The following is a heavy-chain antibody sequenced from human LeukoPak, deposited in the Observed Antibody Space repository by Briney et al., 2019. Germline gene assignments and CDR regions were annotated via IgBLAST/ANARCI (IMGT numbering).Heavy chain of an antibody. V-gene: IGHV4-34*01. J-gene: IGHJ4*02. CDR1: GGSFSGYY. D-gene: IGHD4-23*01. CDR3: VGQDYGGTFDY. CDR2: INHSGST. Sequence: SETLSLTCAVYGGSFSGYYWSWIRQPPGKGLEWIGEINHSGSTNYNPSLKSRVTISVDTSKNQFSLKLSSVTAANTAVYYCVGQDYGGTFDYWGQGTLVTVSS.